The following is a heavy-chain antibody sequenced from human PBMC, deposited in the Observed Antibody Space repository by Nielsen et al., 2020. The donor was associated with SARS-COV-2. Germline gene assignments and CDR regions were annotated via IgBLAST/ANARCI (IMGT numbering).Heavy chain of an antibody. CDR2: IYSGGST. J-gene: IGHJ6*02. V-gene: IGHV3-53*01. CDR1: GFTVSSNY. D-gene: IGHD3-3*01. CDR3: ANPRFLESYDRVDV. Sequence: GESLKISCAASGFTVSSNYMSWVRQAPGKGLEWVSVIYSGGSTYYADSVKGRFTISRDNAKNSLYLQMNSLRAEDTAVYYCANPRFLESYDRVDVWGQGTTVTVSS.